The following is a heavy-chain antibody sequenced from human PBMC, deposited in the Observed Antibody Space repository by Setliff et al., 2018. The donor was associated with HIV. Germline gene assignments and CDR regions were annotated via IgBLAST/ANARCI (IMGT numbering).Heavy chain of an antibody. V-gene: IGHV4-38-2*02. J-gene: IGHJ5*02. D-gene: IGHD3-16*01. Sequence: SETLSLTCTVSGYSISSGDYWGWIRQPPGKGLEWIGSIYHSGSTYYNPSLKSRVTIAVDTSKNQFSLKLSSMTAADTAVYYCARDPGDYDYVWGTKRGWFDPWGQGTLVTVS. CDR2: IYHSGST. CDR3: ARDPGDYDYVWGTKRGWFDP. CDR1: GYSISSGDY.